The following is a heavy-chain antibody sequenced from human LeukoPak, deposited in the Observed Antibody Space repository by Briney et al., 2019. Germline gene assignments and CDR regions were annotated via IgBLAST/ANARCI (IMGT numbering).Heavy chain of an antibody. J-gene: IGHJ4*02. CDR3: ANHPRDGVSGLTKSTPDN. D-gene: IGHD2-15*01. CDR1: GFTFSTSD. Sequence: GGSLRLSCAASGFTFSTSDMHWVRQAPGKGLEWVSAIGTIDDTYYLDSVKGRFTISRDNFRDTLYLQMDSLKAEDTGLYYCANHPRDGVSGLTKSTPDNWGQGTLVTVSS. V-gene: IGHV3-13*01. CDR2: IGTIDDT.